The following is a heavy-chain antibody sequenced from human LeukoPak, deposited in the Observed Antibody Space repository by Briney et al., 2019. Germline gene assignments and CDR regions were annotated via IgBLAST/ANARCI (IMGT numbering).Heavy chain of an antibody. Sequence: GESLKISCKGSGYSFTSYWIGWVRQMPGKGLEWMGIIYPGDSDTRYSPSFQGQVTISADKSISTAYLQWSSLKASDTAMYYCARLGAARGFGEQLDYWGQGTLVTVSS. CDR2: IYPGDSDT. V-gene: IGHV5-51*01. J-gene: IGHJ4*02. CDR1: GYSFTSYW. CDR3: ARLGAARGFGEQLDY. D-gene: IGHD3-10*01.